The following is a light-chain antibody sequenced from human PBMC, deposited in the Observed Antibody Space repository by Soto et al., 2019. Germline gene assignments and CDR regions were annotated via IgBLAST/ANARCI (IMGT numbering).Light chain of an antibody. CDR1: SSNIGAGYD. CDR2: GNS. CDR3: QSYDSSLRGPVV. V-gene: IGLV1-40*01. J-gene: IGLJ2*01. Sequence: QSVLTQPPSVSGAPGQRVTISCTGSSSNIGAGYDVHWYQQLPGTAPKLLIYGNSNRPSGVPDRFSGSKSGTSASLAITGLQAADEADYYCQSYDSSLRGPVVFGGGTKLTVL.